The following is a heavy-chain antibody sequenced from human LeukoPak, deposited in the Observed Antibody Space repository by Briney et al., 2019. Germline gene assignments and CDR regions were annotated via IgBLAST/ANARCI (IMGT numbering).Heavy chain of an antibody. Sequence: GGSLRLSCAASGFTFSSYSMNWVRQAPGKGLEWVSSISSSSSYIYYADSVKGRFTISRDNAKNSLYLQMNSLRAEDTAVCYCARDGSIAVAGTPDDAFDIWGQGTMVTVSS. V-gene: IGHV3-21*01. J-gene: IGHJ3*02. D-gene: IGHD6-19*01. CDR1: GFTFSSYS. CDR3: ARDGSIAVAGTPDDAFDI. CDR2: ISSSSSYI.